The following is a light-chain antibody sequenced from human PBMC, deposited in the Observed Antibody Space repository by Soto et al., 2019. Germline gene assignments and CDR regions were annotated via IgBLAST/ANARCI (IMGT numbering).Light chain of an antibody. CDR1: SRDIGSYDL. CDR3: CSFADFTYV. J-gene: IGLJ1*01. CDR2: EVT. Sequence: QSALTQPASVSGSPGQSITISCTGTSRDIGSYDLVSWYQQHPGTASKLIIYEVTKRPSGVSTRFSGSKSGNTSSLTISGLQAVDEADYYCCSFADFTYVFGTGTKVTVL. V-gene: IGLV2-23*02.